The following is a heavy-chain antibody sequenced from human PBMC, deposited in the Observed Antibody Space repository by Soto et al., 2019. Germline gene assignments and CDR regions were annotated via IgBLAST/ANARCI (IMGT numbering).Heavy chain of an antibody. CDR2: IYHSGST. D-gene: IGHD1-26*01. CDR3: ARDLVVGEGMDV. Sequence: PSETLSLTCAVSGYSISSGYYWGWIRQPPGKGLEWIGSIYHSGSTYYNPSLKSRVTISVDTSKNQFSLKPSSVTAADTAVYYCARDLVVGEGMDVWGQGTTVTVSS. V-gene: IGHV4-38-2*02. CDR1: GYSISSGYY. J-gene: IGHJ6*02.